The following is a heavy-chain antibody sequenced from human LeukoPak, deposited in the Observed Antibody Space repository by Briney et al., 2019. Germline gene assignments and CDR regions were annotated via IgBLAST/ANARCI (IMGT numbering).Heavy chain of an antibody. CDR1: GGSISSYY. J-gene: IGHJ6*03. V-gene: IGHV4-59*01. CDR3: ARATGSRPPRYYYYYMDV. Sequence: SETLSLTCTVSGGSISSYYWSWIRQPPGKGLEWIGYIYYSGSTNYNPSLKSRVTISVDTSKNQFSLKLSSVTAADTAVYYCARATGSRPPRYYYYYMDVWGKGTTVTVSS. D-gene: IGHD6-13*01. CDR2: IYYSGST.